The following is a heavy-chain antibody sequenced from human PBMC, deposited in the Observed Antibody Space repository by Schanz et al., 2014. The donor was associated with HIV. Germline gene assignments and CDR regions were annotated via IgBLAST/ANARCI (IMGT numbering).Heavy chain of an antibody. Sequence: VQLVESGGGVVQPGRSLRLSCAASGFTFSTCGMHWVRQAPGKGREWPSSISSSSSNYIYYADSVKGRFTISRDNAKNSLFLQMNSLRAEDTAVYYCARSLSGDYVVSFDYWGQGTLVTVSS. J-gene: IGHJ4*02. CDR3: ARSLSGDYVVSFDY. CDR1: GFTFSTCG. CDR2: ISSSSSNYI. D-gene: IGHD4-17*01. V-gene: IGHV3-21*01.